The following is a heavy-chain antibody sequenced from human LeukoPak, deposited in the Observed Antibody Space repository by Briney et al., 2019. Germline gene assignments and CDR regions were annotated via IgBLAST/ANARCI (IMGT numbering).Heavy chain of an antibody. CDR2: ISSSSSTI. CDR3: ARDSCSGGSCYLDY. D-gene: IGHD2-15*01. CDR1: GFTFSSYS. J-gene: IGHJ4*02. Sequence: GGSLRLSCAASGFTFSSYSINWVRQAPGKGLEWVSYISSSSSTIYYADSVKGRFTISRDNAKNSLYLQMNSLRAEDTAVYYCARDSCSGGSCYLDYWGRGTLVTVSS. V-gene: IGHV3-48*01.